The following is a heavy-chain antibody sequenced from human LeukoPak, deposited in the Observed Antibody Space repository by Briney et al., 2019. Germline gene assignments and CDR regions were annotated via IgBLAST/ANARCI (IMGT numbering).Heavy chain of an antibody. J-gene: IGHJ4*02. D-gene: IGHD2-2*01. CDR1: GESFSGNY. V-gene: IGHV4-34*01. CDR2: INHSGST. CDR3: ARRGSASTLDY. Sequence: SETLSLTCAVYGESFSGNYWSWIRQSPGKGLEWVGEINHSGSTSYNPSLKSQVTMSVDTSKNQSSLKLSSVTAADTAVYYCARRGSASTLDYWGQGTLVTVSS.